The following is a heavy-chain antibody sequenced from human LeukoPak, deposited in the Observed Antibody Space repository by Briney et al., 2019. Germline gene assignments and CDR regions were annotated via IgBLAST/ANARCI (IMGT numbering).Heavy chain of an antibody. D-gene: IGHD5-12*01. V-gene: IGHV3-64*01. CDR2: IDTNEDMT. Sequence: GGSLRLSCEASGFTFSYFVMHWVRQSPGKGLEYVAGIDTNEDMTYYGRSVKGRFTISRDNDKNTVYLQMNSLRVEDTAVYYCAKDGQPDIVATIGDFDYWGQGTLVTVSS. CDR3: AKDGQPDIVATIGDFDY. J-gene: IGHJ4*02. CDR1: GFTFSYFV.